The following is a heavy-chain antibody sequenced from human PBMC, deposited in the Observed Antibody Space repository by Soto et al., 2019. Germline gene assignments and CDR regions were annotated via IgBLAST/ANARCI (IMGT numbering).Heavy chain of an antibody. V-gene: IGHV3-33*01. J-gene: IGHJ6*02. CDR3: ARDRYYYDSRGYSPSDYGMDV. CDR1: GFTFSSYG. D-gene: IGHD3-22*01. CDR2: IWYDGSNK. Sequence: GGSLRLSCAASGFTFSSYGMHWVRQAPGKGLEWVAVIWYDGSNKYYADSVKGRFTISRDNSKNTLYLQMNSLRAEDTAVYYCARDRYYYDSRGYSPSDYGMDVWGQGTTVTVSS.